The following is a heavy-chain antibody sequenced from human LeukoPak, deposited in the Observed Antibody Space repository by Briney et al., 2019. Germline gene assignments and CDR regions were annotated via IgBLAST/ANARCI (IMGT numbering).Heavy chain of an antibody. CDR1: GFTFSTYA. V-gene: IGHV3-23*01. D-gene: IGHD3-22*01. CDR2: ISGSGGST. J-gene: IGHJ1*01. Sequence: GGSLRLSCAASGFTFSTYAVSWVRQAPGKGLEWVSAISGSGGSTYYADSVKGRFTISRDNSKNTLYLQMNSLRAEDTAVYYCAKDDYYDSSGYAKYFQHWGQGTLVTVSS. CDR3: AKDDYYDSSGYAKYFQH.